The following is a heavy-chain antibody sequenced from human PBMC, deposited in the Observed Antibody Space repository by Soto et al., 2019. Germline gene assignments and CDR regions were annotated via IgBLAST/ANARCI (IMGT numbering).Heavy chain of an antibody. CDR1: GFTFDDYA. V-gene: IGHV3-9*01. D-gene: IGHD2-2*01. Sequence: EVQLVESGGGLVQPGRSLRLSCAASGFTFDDYAMHWVRQAPGKGLEWVSGISWNSGSIGYADSVKGRFTISRDNAKNSLYLQMNSLRAEDTALYYCAKDLGYQLRGGNWFDPWGQGTLVTVSS. CDR3: AKDLGYQLRGGNWFDP. J-gene: IGHJ5*02. CDR2: ISWNSGSI.